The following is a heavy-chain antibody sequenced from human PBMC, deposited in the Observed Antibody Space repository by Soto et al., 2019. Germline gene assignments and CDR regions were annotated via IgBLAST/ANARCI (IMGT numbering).Heavy chain of an antibody. CDR3: ARDNTGTTVFDY. CDR1: GDSMSNYY. V-gene: IGHV4-59*01. CDR2: VSSSGST. J-gene: IGHJ4*02. Sequence: PSETLSLTCVVSGDSMSNYYWRWIRQPPGKGLEWIGDVSSSGSTNYNPSLKSRVTMSVDTSKNQFSLKLNSVTAADTAVYYCARDNTGTTVFDYWGQGTLVTVSS. D-gene: IGHD1-7*01.